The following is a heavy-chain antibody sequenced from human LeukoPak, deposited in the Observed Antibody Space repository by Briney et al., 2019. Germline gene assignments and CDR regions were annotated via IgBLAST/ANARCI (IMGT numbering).Heavy chain of an antibody. V-gene: IGHV3-48*01. Sequence: GGSLRLSCAASGFTFSRYSMNWVRQAPGKGLEWVSYISSSSSSIYNADSVKGRFTISRDNAKNSLYLQMNSLRAEDTAVYYCAREFRGVISYFDYWGQGTLVTVSS. D-gene: IGHD3-10*01. CDR3: AREFRGVISYFDY. CDR1: GFTFSRYS. J-gene: IGHJ4*02. CDR2: ISSSSSSI.